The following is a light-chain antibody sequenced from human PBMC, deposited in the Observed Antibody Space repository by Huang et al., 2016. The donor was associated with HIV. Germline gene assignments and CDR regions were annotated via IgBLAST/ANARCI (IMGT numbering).Light chain of an antibody. CDR2: VAS. CDR1: QSIGTY. V-gene: IGKV1-39*01. CDR3: QQSYSALGLT. J-gene: IGKJ4*01. Sequence: DIQMTQSPSSLSASVGDRVTIACRASQSIGTYLNWYQQQPGKAPRLLIHVASSLQSGVPSRLRGSGSGTDFTLTISSLQPEDFATYYCQQSYSALGLTFGGGTKVEIK.